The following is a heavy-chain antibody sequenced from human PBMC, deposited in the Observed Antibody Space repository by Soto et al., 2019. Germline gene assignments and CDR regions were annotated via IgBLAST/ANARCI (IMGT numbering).Heavy chain of an antibody. D-gene: IGHD1-1*01. J-gene: IGHJ4*02. CDR2: IFYSGST. V-gene: IGHV4-59*01. CDR1: GGTISSYY. CDR3: ARDNGELPLEY. Sequence: TLSLTCTVSGGTISSYYWSWIRQPPGKGLEWIGYIFYSGSTKYNPSLKSRVTISLDTSRNQFSLRLSYVTAADTAVYYCARDNGELPLEYWGQGILVTVSS.